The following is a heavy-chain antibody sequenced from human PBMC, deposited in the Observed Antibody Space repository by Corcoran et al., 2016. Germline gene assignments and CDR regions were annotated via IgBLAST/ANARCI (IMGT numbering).Heavy chain of an antibody. CDR3: ARIHSSGPQTIV. CDR2: INHSGST. V-gene: IGHV4-34*01. Sequence: QVQLQQWGAGLLKPSETLSLTCAVYGGSFSGYYWSWIRQPPGKGLEWIGEINHSGSTNYNPSLKSRVTISVDTSKNQFSLKLSSVTAADTAVYYCARIHSSGPQTIVWGQGTLVTVSS. CDR1: GGSFSGYY. J-gene: IGHJ4*02. D-gene: IGHD3-22*01.